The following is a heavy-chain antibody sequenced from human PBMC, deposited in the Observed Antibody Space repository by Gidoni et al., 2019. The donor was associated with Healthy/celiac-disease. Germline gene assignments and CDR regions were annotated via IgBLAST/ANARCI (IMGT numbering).Heavy chain of an antibody. V-gene: IGHV1-69*09. Sequence: QVQLVQSGAEVKKPGSSVKVSCKASGGTFSSYAISWVRQAPGQGLAWMGRIIPILGIANYAQKFQGRVTITADKSTSTAYMELSSLRSEDTSVYDCARVGVGYYDSSGYYFGSFDYWGQGTLGTVSS. CDR1: GGTFSSYA. D-gene: IGHD3-22*01. J-gene: IGHJ4*02. CDR2: IIPILGIA. CDR3: ARVGVGYYDSSGYYFGSFDY.